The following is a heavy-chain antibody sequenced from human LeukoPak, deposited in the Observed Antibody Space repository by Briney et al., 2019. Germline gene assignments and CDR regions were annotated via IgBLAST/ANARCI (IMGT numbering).Heavy chain of an antibody. D-gene: IGHD3-10*02. Sequence: GGSLRLSCAASGFTFDDYGMTWVRQAPGKGLEWVSGINWNGGSTGYADSVKGRFTISRDNARNSLYLQMNSLRAEDTAVYYCAELGITMIGGVWGKGTTVTISS. CDR3: AELGITMIGGV. V-gene: IGHV3-20*04. J-gene: IGHJ6*04. CDR1: GFTFDDYG. CDR2: INWNGGST.